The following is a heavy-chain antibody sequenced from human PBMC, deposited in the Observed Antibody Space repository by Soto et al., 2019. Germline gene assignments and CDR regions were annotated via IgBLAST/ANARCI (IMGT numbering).Heavy chain of an antibody. J-gene: IGHJ5*02. CDR2: IKSKSDGGTT. Sequence: GGSLRLSCGASGFTFSDAWMSWFRQAPGKVLDWVGRIKSKSDGGTTEYAAPVRGRFAISRDDSKNTLYLQMNSLKTEDTAVYYCTTDLWRIAVVVGSTGYFNPWGQGTPVTVSS. D-gene: IGHD2-15*01. V-gene: IGHV3-15*01. CDR3: TTDLWRIAVVVGSTGYFNP. CDR1: GFTFSDAW.